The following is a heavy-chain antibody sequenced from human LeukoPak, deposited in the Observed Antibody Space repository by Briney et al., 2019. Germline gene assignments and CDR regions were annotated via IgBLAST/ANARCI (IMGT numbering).Heavy chain of an antibody. V-gene: IGHV4-61*02. Sequence: ASQTLSLTCTVSGGSISSGSYYWSWLRQPAGKGLEWIGRIYTSGSTNYNPSLKSRFTISVDTSKNQFSLKRSSVTAADTAVYYCARERDYDSSGYYYSWFDPWGQGTLVTVSS. CDR3: ARERDYDSSGYYYSWFDP. J-gene: IGHJ5*02. CDR2: IYTSGST. CDR1: GGSISSGSYY. D-gene: IGHD3-22*01.